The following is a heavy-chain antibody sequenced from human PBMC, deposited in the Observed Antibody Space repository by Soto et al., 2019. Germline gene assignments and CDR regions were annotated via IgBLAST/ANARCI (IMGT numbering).Heavy chain of an antibody. CDR1: GFTFSSYW. Sequence: GGSLRLSCAASGFTFSSYWMSWVRQAPGKGLEWVANIKQDGSEKYYVDSVKGRFTISRDNAKNSLYLQMNSLRAEDTAVYYCARDRITGTPRVYYYYGMDVWGQGTTVTVSS. D-gene: IGHD1-7*01. J-gene: IGHJ6*02. CDR3: ARDRITGTPRVYYYYGMDV. CDR2: IKQDGSEK. V-gene: IGHV3-7*01.